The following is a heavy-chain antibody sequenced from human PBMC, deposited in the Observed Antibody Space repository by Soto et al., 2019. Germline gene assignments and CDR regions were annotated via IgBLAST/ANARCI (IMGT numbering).Heavy chain of an antibody. CDR1: GFTFSSYA. V-gene: IGHV3-23*01. D-gene: IGHD2-15*01. CDR3: AKSHSRISSAFDI. Sequence: EVQLLESGGGLVQPGGSLRLSCAASGFTFSSYAMSWVRQAPGKGLEWVSAISAGGGSLYYADSVRGRFTVSRDNSRDTLHLEMYTLRAADTALYYCAKSHSRISSAFDIWGQGTVVTVAS. J-gene: IGHJ3*02. CDR2: ISAGGGSL.